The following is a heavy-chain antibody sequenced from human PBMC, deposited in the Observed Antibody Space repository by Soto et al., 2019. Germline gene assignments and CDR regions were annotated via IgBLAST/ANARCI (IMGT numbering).Heavy chain of an antibody. D-gene: IGHD4-17*01. CDR2: MHYSGSP. J-gene: IGHJ5*02. V-gene: IGHV4-31*03. CDR1: GDSLSSGGYY. CDR3: ARVSYGDYNWFAP. Sequence: SETLSLTCTVSGDSLSSGGYYWGWIRQHPGKGLDWVGYMHYSGSPYYNPSLKSRLTISVDTSKNQFSLKLGSVTAADTAVYYCARVSYGDYNWFAPWGQGTLVTVSS.